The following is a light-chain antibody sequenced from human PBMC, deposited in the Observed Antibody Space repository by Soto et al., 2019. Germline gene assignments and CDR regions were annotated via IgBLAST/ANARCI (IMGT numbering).Light chain of an antibody. CDR3: QQRNIWPPT. V-gene: IGKV3-11*01. Sequence: EVLLTQSPAALSLSPGERATLSCRASQSVSSYLAWYQQKPGQSPRLLIYDASKRATGIPARFSGSGSGTDFTLTISSLEPEYFAVYYRQQRNIWPPTFGGGTKVDIK. CDR2: DAS. J-gene: IGKJ4*01. CDR1: QSVSSY.